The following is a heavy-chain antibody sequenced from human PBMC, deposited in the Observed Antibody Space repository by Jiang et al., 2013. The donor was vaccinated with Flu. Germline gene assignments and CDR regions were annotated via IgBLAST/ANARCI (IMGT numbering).Heavy chain of an antibody. D-gene: IGHD5-18*01. CDR2: IIPIFGLS. Sequence: GAEVKKPGSSVKVSCKASEGTFSSYAFSWARQAPGQGLEWMGGIIPIFGLSNFAQKFQGRVAITADESAGTAYMELTRLTFEDTAVYYCARAVGGYSYGYVAYWGQGTLVTVSS. V-gene: IGHV1-69*01. CDR1: EGTFSSYA. CDR3: ARAVGGYSYGYVAY. J-gene: IGHJ4*02.